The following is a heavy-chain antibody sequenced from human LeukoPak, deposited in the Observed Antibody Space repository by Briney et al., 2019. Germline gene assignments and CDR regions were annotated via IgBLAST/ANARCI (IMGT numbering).Heavy chain of an antibody. CDR1: GFTFSDYA. J-gene: IGHJ4*02. CDR2: LSGSGAGT. CDR3: AKDIVVPAAIGFDY. D-gene: IGHD2-2*01. Sequence: GGSLRLSCAASGFTFSDYALGWVRQAPGRGLEWVATLSGSGAGTYYADSVKGRFTISRDNSKNTLYLQMNSLRAEDTAVYYCAKDIVVPAAIGFDYWGQGTLVTVSS. V-gene: IGHV3-23*01.